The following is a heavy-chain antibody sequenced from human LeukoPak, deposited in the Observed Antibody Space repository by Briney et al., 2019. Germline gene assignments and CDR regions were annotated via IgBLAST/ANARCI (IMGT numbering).Heavy chain of an antibody. J-gene: IGHJ6*02. CDR3: ARYRFRGDYGMDV. CDR2: IYSGGST. D-gene: IGHD2-15*01. CDR1: GFTVSSNY. Sequence: PGGSLRLSCAVSGFTVSSNYMSWVRQAPGKGLEWVSVIYSGGSTYYADSVKGRFTISRDNSKNTLYLQMNSLRAEDTAVYYCARYRFRGDYGMDVWGQGTTVTVSS. V-gene: IGHV3-53*01.